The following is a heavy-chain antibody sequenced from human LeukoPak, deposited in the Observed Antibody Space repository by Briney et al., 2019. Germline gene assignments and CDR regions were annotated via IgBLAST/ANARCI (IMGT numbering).Heavy chain of an antibody. J-gene: IGHJ4*02. CDR1: GFTFSSYS. D-gene: IGHD5-12*01. CDR3: ARGRGDFDY. CDR2: ISSSRSTI. Sequence: GGSLRLSCAASGFTFSSYSMNWVRQAPGKGLEWVSYISSSRSTIYYADSVKGRFTISRDNAKNSLYLQMNSLRAEDTAVYYCARGRGDFDYWGQGTLVTVSS. V-gene: IGHV3-48*01.